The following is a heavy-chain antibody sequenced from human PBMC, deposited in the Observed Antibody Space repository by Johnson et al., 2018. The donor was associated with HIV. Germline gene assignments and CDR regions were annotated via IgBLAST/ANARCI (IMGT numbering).Heavy chain of an antibody. D-gene: IGHD1-1*01. J-gene: IGHJ3*02. CDR3: AKGRRTTGTTSGNDSFDI. CDR2: ISWNSGSI. V-gene: IGHV3-9*01. Sequence: VESGGGVVQPGRSLRLSCVASGFTFSSYGMHWVRQAPGKGLEWVSGISWNSGSIGYADSVKGRFTISRDNAKNSLYLQMNSLRAEETALYYCAKGRRTTGTTSGNDSFDIWCQGTMVTVSS. CDR1: GFTFSSYG.